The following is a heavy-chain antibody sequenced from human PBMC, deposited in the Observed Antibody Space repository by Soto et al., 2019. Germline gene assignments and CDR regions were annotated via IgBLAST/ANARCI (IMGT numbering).Heavy chain of an antibody. CDR1: GFSFSGYA. Sequence: GGSLRLSCAASGFSFSGYAMGWVRQAPGKGLEWVSGISGSGGNTYYADYVKGLFTISRDNSKNTLYLQMKSLRAEDTAVYYCAKGWSDYFDSWGQGTLVTVSS. CDR3: AKGWSDYFDS. J-gene: IGHJ4*02. CDR2: ISGSGGNT. V-gene: IGHV3-23*01.